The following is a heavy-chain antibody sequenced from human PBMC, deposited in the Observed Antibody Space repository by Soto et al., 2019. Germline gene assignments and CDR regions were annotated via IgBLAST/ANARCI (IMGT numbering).Heavy chain of an antibody. CDR2: ISGSGGST. CDR1: GFTFSSYA. CDR3: AKGTTGYSYGYYYY. J-gene: IGHJ4*02. Sequence: GGSLRLSCAASGFTFSSYAMSWVRQAPGKGLEWVSAISGSGGSTYYADSVKGRFTISRDNSKNTLYLQMNSLRAEDTAVYYCAKGTTGYSYGYYYYWGQGTLVTVSS. V-gene: IGHV3-23*01. D-gene: IGHD5-18*01.